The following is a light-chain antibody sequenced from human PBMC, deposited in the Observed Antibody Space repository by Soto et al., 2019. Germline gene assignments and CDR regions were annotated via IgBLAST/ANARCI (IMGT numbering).Light chain of an antibody. V-gene: IGKV3-15*01. CDR1: QSVTSS. Sequence: IVMTQSPATLSVSPGERATLSCRASQSVTSSLAWYQQKPGQAPRLLIYAASARATGIPARFSGSGSETDCTLTISSLQSEDFAVYYCQQYNYWPLTFGQGTKVEIK. J-gene: IGKJ1*01. CDR3: QQYNYWPLT. CDR2: AAS.